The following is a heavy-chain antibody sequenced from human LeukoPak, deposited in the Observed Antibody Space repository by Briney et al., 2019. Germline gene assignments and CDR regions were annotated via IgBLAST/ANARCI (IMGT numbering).Heavy chain of an antibody. CDR1: GFSVSSHY. CDR2: ISYDGRKM. J-gene: IGHJ4*02. D-gene: IGHD3-22*01. CDR3: ARDYYDSSGYYYLPDY. V-gene: IGHV3-30*03. Sequence: GGSLRLSCAASGFSVSSHYMSWVRQAPGKGLEWVAVISYDGRKMKYADSVKGRFTISRDNSKDTLSLHMNTLRTEDTAVYYCARDYYDSSGYYYLPDYWGQGTLVTVSS.